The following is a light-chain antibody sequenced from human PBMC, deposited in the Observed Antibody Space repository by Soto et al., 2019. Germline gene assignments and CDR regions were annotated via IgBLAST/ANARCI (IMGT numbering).Light chain of an antibody. Sequence: DIQMTQSPSSLSASVGDRVTITCQASHDISNYLSWYQQKPGKAPKLLIYDTSNLETGVPSRFSGSGSGTDFTFTISSLQPEDIATYYCQQYNNLTLTFGGGTKVDIK. CDR2: DTS. J-gene: IGKJ4*01. V-gene: IGKV1-33*01. CDR1: HDISNY. CDR3: QQYNNLTLT.